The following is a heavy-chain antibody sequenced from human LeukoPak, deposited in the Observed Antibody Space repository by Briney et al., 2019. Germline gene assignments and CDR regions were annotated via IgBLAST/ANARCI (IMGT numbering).Heavy chain of an antibody. CDR3: AKDRSVVGATVFDY. D-gene: IGHD1-26*01. J-gene: IGHJ4*02. CDR1: GFTFSSYS. V-gene: IGHV3-23*01. CDR2: ISGSGGST. Sequence: GGSLRLSCAASGFTFSSYSMSWVRQPPGKGLEWVSAISGSGGSTYYATCVKGRFTISRDNSKNTLYLQMNSLRAEDTAVYYCAKDRSVVGATVFDYWGQGTLVTVSS.